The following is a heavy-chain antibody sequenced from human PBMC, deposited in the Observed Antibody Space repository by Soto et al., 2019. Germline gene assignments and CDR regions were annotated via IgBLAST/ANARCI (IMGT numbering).Heavy chain of an antibody. D-gene: IGHD3-10*01. Sequence: SETLSLTFPVSSDSMTSYYWSWIRQPPGKGLECIGYIYHSGITNYNPSLKSRVTISLDTSKTQFSLRLSFVTAADTAVYYCARMSLFYFFDSWGQGTLVTVSS. CDR3: ARMSLFYFFDS. CDR1: SDSMTSYY. V-gene: IGHV4-59*01. CDR2: IYHSGIT. J-gene: IGHJ4*01.